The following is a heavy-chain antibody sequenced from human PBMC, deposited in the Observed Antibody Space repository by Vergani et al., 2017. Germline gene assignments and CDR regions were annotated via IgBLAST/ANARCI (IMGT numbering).Heavy chain of an antibody. CDR2: LYASGST. D-gene: IGHD6-19*01. Sequence: QVQLQESGPGLVKPSETLSLICDVFDFISNGHYWGWIRQSPEKGLEWIGSLYASGSTYYSPSLKSRVAISIDTSKNHFSLKLNSVTAADTAVYYCASPLYSRGFLGYYSYALDVWGQGTAVTVSS. J-gene: IGHJ6*02. V-gene: IGHV4-38-2*01. CDR1: DFISNGHY. CDR3: ASPLYSRGFLGYYSYALDV.